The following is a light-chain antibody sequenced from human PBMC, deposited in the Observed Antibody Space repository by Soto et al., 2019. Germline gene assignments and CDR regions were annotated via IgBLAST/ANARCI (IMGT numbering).Light chain of an antibody. CDR3: SSYTNINTRACV. J-gene: IGLJ1*01. V-gene: IGLV2-14*01. Sequence: ALTQPASVSGSPGQSVTISCTGTSGDIGSYNRVSWYQQHPGKAPKLIIYEVTDRPSGVSNRFSGSKSGNTASLTISGLQAEDEAEYYCSSYTNINTRACVFGTGTKVTVL. CDR1: SGDIGSYNR. CDR2: EVT.